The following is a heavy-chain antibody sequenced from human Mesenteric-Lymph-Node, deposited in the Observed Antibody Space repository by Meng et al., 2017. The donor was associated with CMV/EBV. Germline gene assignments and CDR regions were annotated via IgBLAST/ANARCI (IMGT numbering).Heavy chain of an antibody. Sequence: SVKVSCKASGGTFSSYTISWVRQAPGQGFEWMGGIIPLFGTAGYAQKFQGRVTITADESTSTAYMELGGLTSEDTAVYYCAGLSGLSYLIAFDNWGQGTMVTVSS. CDR3: AGLSGLSYLIAFDN. CDR1: GGTFSSYT. D-gene: IGHD3-10*01. CDR2: IIPLFGTA. V-gene: IGHV1-69*13. J-gene: IGHJ3*02.